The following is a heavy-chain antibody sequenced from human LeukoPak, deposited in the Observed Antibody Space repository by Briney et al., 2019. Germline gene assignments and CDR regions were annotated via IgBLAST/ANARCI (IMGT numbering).Heavy chain of an antibody. CDR3: ARGHYGMDV. CDR2: IYLDGSET. Sequence: GGSLRLSCAASGFTFSDYYMGWVRQGPGKGPEWVANIYLDGSETNYLDSVKGRFTISRDNAKNSLYLQMNSLRAEDTAVYYCARGHYGMDVWGQGTTVTVSS. J-gene: IGHJ6*02. V-gene: IGHV3-7*04. CDR1: GFTFSDYY.